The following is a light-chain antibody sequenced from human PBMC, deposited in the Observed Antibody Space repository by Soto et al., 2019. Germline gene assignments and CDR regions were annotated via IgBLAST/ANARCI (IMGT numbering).Light chain of an antibody. CDR1: SSDVGAYNF. J-gene: IGLJ1*01. V-gene: IGLV2-14*01. CDR2: EVT. CDR3: SSYTTSTPYV. Sequence: QPASVSGSPGQSITISCTGSSSDVGAYNFVSWYQHHPGRAPKLIIYEVTIRPSGVSNRFSGSKSGNTASLTISGLQAEDEADYYCSSYTTSTPYVFGSGTKVTVL.